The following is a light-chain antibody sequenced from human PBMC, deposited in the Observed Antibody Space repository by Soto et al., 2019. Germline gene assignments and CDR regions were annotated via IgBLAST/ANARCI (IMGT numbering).Light chain of an antibody. CDR1: QSVSSSY. Sequence: EIVLTQSPVTLSLSPGERATLSCRASQSVSSSYLAWYQQKPGQAPRLLIYGVSIRATGVPDRFSGSGSGTDFTLTISRLEPEDFALYYCQQYGSLMYTFAQGTKLEIK. J-gene: IGKJ2*01. V-gene: IGKV3-20*01. CDR3: QQYGSLMYT. CDR2: GVS.